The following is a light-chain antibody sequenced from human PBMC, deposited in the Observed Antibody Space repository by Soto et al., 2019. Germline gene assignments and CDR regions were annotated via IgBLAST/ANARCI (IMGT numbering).Light chain of an antibody. CDR2: EVT. V-gene: IGLV2-8*01. Sequence: QSALTQPPSASGSPGQSVTISCTGTTNDIGDYNYVSWFQQHPSKAPKLMIFEVTKRPSGVPDRFSGSKSGNTASLTVSGLQPDDEADYYCSSYAGSATVVFGGGTKVTVL. J-gene: IGLJ2*01. CDR1: TNDIGDYNY. CDR3: SSYAGSATVV.